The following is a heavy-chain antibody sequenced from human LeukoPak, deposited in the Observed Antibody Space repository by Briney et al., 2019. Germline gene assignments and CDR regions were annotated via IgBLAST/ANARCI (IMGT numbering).Heavy chain of an antibody. CDR2: INPNRGGT. CDR1: GYTFTDYY. V-gene: IGHV1-2*02. J-gene: IGHJ4*02. CDR3: ARIRYSYGSPDF. D-gene: IGHD5-18*01. Sequence: ASVKVSCKASGYTFTDYYIHWVRQAPGQGLEWMGSINPNRGGTKYAQKFQGEVTMTSDTSISTAYMDLSRLRSDDTAVYYCARIRYSYGSPDFWGQGTLVTVSS.